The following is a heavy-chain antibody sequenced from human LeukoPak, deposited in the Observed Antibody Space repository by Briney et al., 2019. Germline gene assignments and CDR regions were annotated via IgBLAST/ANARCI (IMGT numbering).Heavy chain of an antibody. V-gene: IGHV3-30*03. CDR1: GFTFSSYG. CDR2: ISYDGSNK. CDR3: ARYGDSSVYYSADAFDI. J-gene: IGHJ3*02. D-gene: IGHD3-22*01. Sequence: GGSLRLSCAASGFTFSSYGMHWVRQAPGKGLEWVAVISYDGSNKYYADSVKGRFTISRDNAKNSLYLQMHSLRAEDTAVYYCARYGDSSVYYSADAFDIWGQGTLVTVSS.